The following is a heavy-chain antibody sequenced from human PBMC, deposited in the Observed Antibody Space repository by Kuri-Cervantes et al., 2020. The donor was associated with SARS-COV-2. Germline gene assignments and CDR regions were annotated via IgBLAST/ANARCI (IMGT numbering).Heavy chain of an antibody. CDR3: ARRWSLVGATFFDY. J-gene: IGHJ4*02. V-gene: IGHV4-4*07. D-gene: IGHD1-26*01. Sequence: SETLSLTCTVSGGSISSYYWSWIRQPAGKGLEWIGRIYTSGSTNYNPSLKSRVTMSVDTSKNQFSLKLSSVTAADTAVYYCARRWSLVGATFFDYWGQGTLVTVSS. CDR2: IYTSGST. CDR1: GGSISSYY.